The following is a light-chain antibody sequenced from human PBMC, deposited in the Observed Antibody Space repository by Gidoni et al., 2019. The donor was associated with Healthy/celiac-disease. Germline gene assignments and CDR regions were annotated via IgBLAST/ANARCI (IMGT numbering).Light chain of an antibody. CDR3: QQYNNWPPGRFT. J-gene: IGKJ3*01. Sequence: EIVMTQSPATLSVSPGERATLSCRASQSVSSNLAWYQQKPGQAPRLLSYGASTRATGIPARFSGSGSGTEFTLTISSLQSEDFAVYYCQQYNNWPPGRFTFGPGTKVDIK. CDR2: GAS. V-gene: IGKV3-15*01. CDR1: QSVSSN.